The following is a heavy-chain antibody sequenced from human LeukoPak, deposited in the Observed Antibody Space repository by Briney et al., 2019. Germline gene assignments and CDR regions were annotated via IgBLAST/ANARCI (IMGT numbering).Heavy chain of an antibody. V-gene: IGHV4-59*05. CDR1: GGSISSYY. Sequence: PSETLSLTCTVSGGSISSYYWSWIRQPPGKGLEWIGSIFYSGSTYYNPSLKSRVTISVDTSKNQFSLKLSSVTAADTAVYYCAALPLDYWGQGTLVTVSS. CDR3: AALPLDY. J-gene: IGHJ4*02. CDR2: IFYSGST.